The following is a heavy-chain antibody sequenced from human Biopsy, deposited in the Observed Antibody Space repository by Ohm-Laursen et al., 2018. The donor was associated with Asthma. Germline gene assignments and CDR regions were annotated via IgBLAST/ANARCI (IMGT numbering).Heavy chain of an antibody. V-gene: IGHV1-69*01. CDR3: ARKAGSCISRTCYSLDF. J-gene: IGHJ4*02. D-gene: IGHD2-2*01. CDR2: INSVFGTT. Sequence: SSVTVSCKSLGGTFNTYVIGWVRQAPGHGLEWMGGINSVFGTTTYPQKFQDRVTITADDSTSTVYMELSSLRSEDTAVYYCARKAGSCISRTCYSLDFWGQGTLVTVSS. CDR1: GGTFNTYV.